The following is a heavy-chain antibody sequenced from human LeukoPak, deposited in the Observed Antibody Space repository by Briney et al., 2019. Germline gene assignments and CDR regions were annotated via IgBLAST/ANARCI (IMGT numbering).Heavy chain of an antibody. CDR2: ISNDGNKK. CDR3: TKDYYYGSGSYTDY. CDR1: GFTFTSYG. Sequence: SLRLSCAASGFTFTSYGMHWVRQAPGKGLEWVAAISNDGNKKYYSDSVKGRFTISRDNSKTTLYLQMNSLRVEDTAVYYCTKDYYYGSGSYTDYWGQGTLVTVSS. V-gene: IGHV3-30*18. D-gene: IGHD3-10*01. J-gene: IGHJ4*02.